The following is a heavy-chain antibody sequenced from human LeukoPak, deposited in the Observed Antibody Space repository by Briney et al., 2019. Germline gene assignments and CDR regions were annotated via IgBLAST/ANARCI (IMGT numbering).Heavy chain of an antibody. V-gene: IGHV1-69*05. Sequence: ASVKVSCKASGGTFSSYAISWVRQAPGQGLEWMGGIIPIFGTANYAQKFQGRVTITTDESTSTAYMELSSLRSEDTAVYYCARGGIAVATSPFDYWGQGTLVTVSS. CDR1: GGTFSSYA. J-gene: IGHJ4*02. CDR2: IIPIFGTA. D-gene: IGHD6-19*01. CDR3: ARGGIAVATSPFDY.